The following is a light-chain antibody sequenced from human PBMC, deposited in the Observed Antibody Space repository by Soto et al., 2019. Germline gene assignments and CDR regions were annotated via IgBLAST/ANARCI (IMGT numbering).Light chain of an antibody. Sequence: DILMTQSPSSLSASVGDRVTITCQASQDISNYLNWYQQKPGKAPKLLIYDASNLETGAPSRFSGSESGTDFTFTISSVQPEDIATYYCQQYDNLRVYTFGQGTKLEIK. J-gene: IGKJ2*01. V-gene: IGKV1-33*01. CDR1: QDISNY. CDR2: DAS. CDR3: QQYDNLRVYT.